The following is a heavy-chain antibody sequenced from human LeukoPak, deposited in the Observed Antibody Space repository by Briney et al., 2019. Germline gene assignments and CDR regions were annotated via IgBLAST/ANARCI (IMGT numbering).Heavy chain of an antibody. CDR2: ISSSSSYI. J-gene: IGHJ6*02. V-gene: IGHV3-21*01. D-gene: IGHD2-15*01. CDR1: GFTFSSYS. Sequence: GGSLRLSCAASGFTFSSYSMNWVRQAPGKGLEWVSSISSSSSYIYYADSVKGRFTISRDNAKNSLYLQMNSLRAEDTAVYYCARDRCSGGSCYSYYYGMDVWGQGTTVTVSS. CDR3: ARDRCSGGSCYSYYYGMDV.